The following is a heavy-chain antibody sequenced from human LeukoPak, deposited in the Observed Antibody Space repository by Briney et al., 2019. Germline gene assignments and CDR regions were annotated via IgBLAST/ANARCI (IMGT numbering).Heavy chain of an antibody. CDR2: IYHSGST. J-gene: IGHJ4*02. CDR3: AREGMKGFYYGPGGHYFDY. Sequence: SETLSLTCTVSGYSISSGYYWGWIRQLPGKGLEWIGSIYHSGSTYYNPSLKSRVTISVDTSKNQFSLKLSSVTAADTAVYYCAREGMKGFYYGPGGHYFDYWGQGTLVTVSS. CDR1: GYSISSGYY. V-gene: IGHV4-38-2*02. D-gene: IGHD3-10*01.